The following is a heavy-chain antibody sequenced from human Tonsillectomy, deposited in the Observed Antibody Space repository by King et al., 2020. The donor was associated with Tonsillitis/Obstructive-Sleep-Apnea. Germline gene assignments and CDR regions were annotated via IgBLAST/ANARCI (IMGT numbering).Heavy chain of an antibody. CDR3: AREGGGVAGACNI. CDR2: ISYDGSDK. Sequence: VQLVESGGGVVQPGRSLRLSCAASEFTFSSYAMHWVRQAPGKGLEWVAFISYDGSDKFYADSVKGRFTISRDNSKNTLYLQMNSLRTEDTAVYYCAREGGGVAGACNIWGQGTMVTVSS. D-gene: IGHD6-19*01. CDR1: EFTFSSYA. J-gene: IGHJ3*02. V-gene: IGHV3-30*04.